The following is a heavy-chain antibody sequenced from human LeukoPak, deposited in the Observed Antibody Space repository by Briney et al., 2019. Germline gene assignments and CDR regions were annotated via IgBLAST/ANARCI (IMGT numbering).Heavy chain of an antibody. CDR3: ARDTDSGYDLVIV. CDR2: IKQDGSEK. Sequence: GSVRLSCAASGFTFSSYSMNWVRQAPGKGLEWVANIKQDGSEKYYVDSVKGRFTISRDNAKNSLYLQMNSLRAEDTAVYYCARDTDSGYDLVIVWGQGTLVTVSS. D-gene: IGHD5-12*01. CDR1: GFTFSSYS. V-gene: IGHV3-7*01. J-gene: IGHJ4*02.